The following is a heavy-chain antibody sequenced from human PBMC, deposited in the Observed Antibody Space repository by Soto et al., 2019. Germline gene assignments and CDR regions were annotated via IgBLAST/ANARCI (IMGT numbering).Heavy chain of an antibody. D-gene: IGHD2-8*01. J-gene: IGHJ4*02. Sequence: GASVKVSCKASGYTFTSYGISWVRQAPGQGLEWMGWISAYNGNTNYAQKLQGRVTMTTDTSTSTAYMELRSLRSDDTAVYYCARVDCTNGVCFLFDYWGQGTLVTAPQ. CDR1: GYTFTSYG. V-gene: IGHV1-18*01. CDR3: ARVDCTNGVCFLFDY. CDR2: ISAYNGNT.